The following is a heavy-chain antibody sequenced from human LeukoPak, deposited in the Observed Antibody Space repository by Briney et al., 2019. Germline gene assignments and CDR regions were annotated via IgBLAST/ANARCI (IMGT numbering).Heavy chain of an antibody. J-gene: IGHJ5*02. D-gene: IGHD2-2*01. CDR3: ARGYCTSTNCNNWFDP. V-gene: IGHV3-23*01. Sequence: GGSLRLSCAASGYSFSSYAMSWFRRGPGGGLEWVSAISGGGDMTHYTDSVKGRFTISIDNSRNVLYLQMNSLRADDAAIYYCARGYCTSTNCNNWFDPWGEGALVSVSS. CDR2: ISGGGDMT. CDR1: GYSFSSYA.